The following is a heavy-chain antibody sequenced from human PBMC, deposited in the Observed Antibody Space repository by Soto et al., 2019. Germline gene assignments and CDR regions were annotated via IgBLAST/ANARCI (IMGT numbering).Heavy chain of an antibody. CDR1: GGSISSGGYS. D-gene: IGHD5-18*01. CDR2: IYHSWST. CDR3: ARAILSGYSYGYEFFYYGMDV. V-gene: IGHV4-30-2*01. Sequence: SEILSLTCAVSGGSISSGGYSWSWIRQPPGKGLEWIGYIYHSWSTYYNPSLKSRVTISLDTSQNQFSLKLSSVTAADTAVYYCARAILSGYSYGYEFFYYGMDVWGQGTTVTVSS. J-gene: IGHJ6*02.